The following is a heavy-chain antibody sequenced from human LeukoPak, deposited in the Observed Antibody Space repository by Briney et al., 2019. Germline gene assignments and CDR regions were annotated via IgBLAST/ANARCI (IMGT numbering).Heavy chain of an antibody. J-gene: IGHJ4*02. Sequence: TSETLSLTCAVYGGSFSGYYWSWIRQPPGKGLEWIREINHSGSTNYNPSLKSRVTISVDTSKNQFSLKLSSVTAADTAVYYRARDDCSGGSCYVAYWGQGTLVTVSS. CDR3: ARDDCSGGSCYVAY. D-gene: IGHD2-15*01. CDR2: INHSGST. V-gene: IGHV4-34*01. CDR1: GGSFSGYY.